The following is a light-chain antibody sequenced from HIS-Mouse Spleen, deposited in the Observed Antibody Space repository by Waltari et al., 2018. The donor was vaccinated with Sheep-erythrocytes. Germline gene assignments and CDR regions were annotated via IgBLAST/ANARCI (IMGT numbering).Light chain of an antibody. J-gene: IGKJ1*01. CDR3: QQYGSSLRT. CDR1: QSVSSSY. V-gene: IGKV3-20*01. CDR2: GAS. Sequence: EIVLTQSPGPLSLSPGERATLPCRASQSVSSSYLAWYQQKPGQAPRLLIYGASSRATGIPDRFSGSGSGTDFTLTISRLEPEDFAVYYCQQYGSSLRTFGQGTKVEIK.